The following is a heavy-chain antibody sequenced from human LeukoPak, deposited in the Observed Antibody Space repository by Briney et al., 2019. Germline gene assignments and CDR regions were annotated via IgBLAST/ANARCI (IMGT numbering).Heavy chain of an antibody. Sequence: GGSLRLSCAASGFTFSDYYMTWIRQAPGKGLEWVPYISSGTTTYYADSVKGRFTISRDNAGNSLYLQMSSLRAEDTAVYYCARRAASGRYFDYWGQGTPVTVSS. CDR3: ARRAASGRYFDY. V-gene: IGHV3-11*01. D-gene: IGHD6-13*01. J-gene: IGHJ4*02. CDR1: GFTFSDYY. CDR2: ISSGTTT.